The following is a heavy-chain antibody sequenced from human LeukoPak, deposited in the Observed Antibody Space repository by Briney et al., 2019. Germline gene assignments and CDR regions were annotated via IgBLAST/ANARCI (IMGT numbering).Heavy chain of an antibody. CDR2: ISGSGGST. D-gene: IGHD6-19*01. V-gene: IGHV3-23*01. J-gene: IGHJ4*02. CDR1: GFTFSSYA. CDR3: AKDLGSGWYWFLDY. Sequence: GGSLRLSCAASGFTFSSYAMSWVRQAPGKGLEWVSVISGSGGSTYYADSVKGRFTISRDNSKNTLYLQMNSPRAEDTAVYYCAKDLGSGWYWFLDYWGQGTLVTVSS.